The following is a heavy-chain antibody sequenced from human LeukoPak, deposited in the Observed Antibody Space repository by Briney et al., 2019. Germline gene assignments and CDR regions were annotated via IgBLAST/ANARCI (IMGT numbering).Heavy chain of an antibody. Sequence: ASVKVSCKASGYTFTGYFLHWVRQAPGQGLEWMGWINPNSGSTTFAQKFQGRVTMTRDTSISTAYMELSRLRSDDTAVYYCARVFNYYDTSGYYTWGQGTLVTVSS. V-gene: IGHV1-2*02. CDR3: ARVFNYYDTSGYYT. J-gene: IGHJ5*02. D-gene: IGHD3-22*01. CDR2: INPNSGST. CDR1: GYTFTGYF.